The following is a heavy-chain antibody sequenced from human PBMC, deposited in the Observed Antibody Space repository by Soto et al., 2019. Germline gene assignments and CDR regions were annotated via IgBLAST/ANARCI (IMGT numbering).Heavy chain of an antibody. CDR2: IPIFGTA. D-gene: IGHD6-13*01. Sequence: QVQLVQSGAEVKQPESSVRVSCKASGGTFSSHAFSWVRQAPGQGLEWMGVIPIFGTANYAQKFQGRVTITADESTSTAYMELSSLRSEDTAVYYCARSVAAAGDEYFQHWGQGTLVTVSS. CDR3: ARSVAAAGDEYFQH. V-gene: IGHV1-69*01. CDR1: GGTFSSHA. J-gene: IGHJ1*01.